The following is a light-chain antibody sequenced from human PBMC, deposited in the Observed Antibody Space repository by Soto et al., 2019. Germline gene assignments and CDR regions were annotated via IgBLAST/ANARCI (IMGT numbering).Light chain of an antibody. J-gene: IGKJ2*01. Sequence: EIVSTQSPATLSLSPGERAALSCRASQAISSYLAWYQQKPGQAPRLLIYNASQRAAGIPARVSGSGSGTDFPPTNSSLEPEDSAVYYCQQRANWPHSFGQGTKLEI. V-gene: IGKV3D-11*01. CDR2: NAS. CDR1: QAISSY. CDR3: QQRANWPHS.